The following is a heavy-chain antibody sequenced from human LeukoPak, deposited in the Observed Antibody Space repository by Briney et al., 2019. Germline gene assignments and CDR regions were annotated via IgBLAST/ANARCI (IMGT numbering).Heavy chain of an antibody. CDR1: GFTFNNYG. CDR3: ARVDGYNLFDY. CDR2: ISYDGNNK. J-gene: IGHJ4*02. Sequence: QPGRSLRLSCAASGFTFNNYGMHWVRQAPGKGLEWVAVISYDGNNKYYEDSVKGRFTISRDNSKNTLFLQTNSLRTEDTAVYYCARVDGYNLFDYWGQGTLVTVSS. V-gene: IGHV3-30*03. D-gene: IGHD5-24*01.